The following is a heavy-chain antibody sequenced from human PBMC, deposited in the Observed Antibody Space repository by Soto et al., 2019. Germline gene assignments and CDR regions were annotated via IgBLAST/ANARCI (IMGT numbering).Heavy chain of an antibody. CDR1: GYTFTSYG. J-gene: IGHJ5*02. CDR3: ARDPRFLEWFHPISNWFDP. CDR2: ISAYNGNT. D-gene: IGHD3-3*01. Sequence: ASVKVSCKASGYTFTSYGISWVRQAPGQGLEWMGWISAYNGNTNYAQKLQGRVTMTTDTSTSTAYMELRSLRSDDTAVYYCARDPRFLEWFHPISNWFDPWGQGTLVTVFS. V-gene: IGHV1-18*01.